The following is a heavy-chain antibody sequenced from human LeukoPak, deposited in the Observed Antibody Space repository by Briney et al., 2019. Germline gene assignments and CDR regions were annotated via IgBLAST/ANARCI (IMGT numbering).Heavy chain of an antibody. CDR1: GFTFSSYG. D-gene: IGHD1-26*01. CDR3: ARGRRVSIVGLNAFDI. J-gene: IGHJ3*02. Sequence: GGSLRLSCAASGFTFSSYGMHWVRQAPGKGLEWVAFIRYDGSNKYYADSVKGRFTISRDNSKNTLYLQMNSLRAEDTAVYYCARGRRVSIVGLNAFDIWGQGTVVTVSS. CDR2: IRYDGSNK. V-gene: IGHV3-30*02.